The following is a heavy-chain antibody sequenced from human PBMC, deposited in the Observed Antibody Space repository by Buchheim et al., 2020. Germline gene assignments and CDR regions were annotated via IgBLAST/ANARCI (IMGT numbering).Heavy chain of an antibody. CDR1: GYRFTNYW. J-gene: IGHJ4*02. CDR3: ARTRTTETDAFDY. D-gene: IGHD1-1*01. CDR2: IYPSDSDT. V-gene: IGHV5-51*01. Sequence: EVQLVQSGAEVKKPGESLRISCKSSGYRFTNYWIGWVRQMPGRGLQWMGIIYPSDSDTRYSQSFQGRVTISVDKSINPAHPQWTSLKASDTATYFCARTRTTETDAFDYWGQGTL.